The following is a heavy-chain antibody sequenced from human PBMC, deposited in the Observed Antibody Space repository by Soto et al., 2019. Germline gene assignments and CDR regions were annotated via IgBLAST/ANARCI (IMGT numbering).Heavy chain of an antibody. J-gene: IGHJ6*03. CDR2: INHSGST. CDR1: GGSFSGYY. CDR3: ARDKYDYIWGSYRPAYYMDV. Sequence: ETLSLTCAVYGGSFSGYYWSWIRQPPGKGLEWIGEINHSGSTNYNPSLKSRVTISVDTSKNQFSLKLSSVTAADTAVYYCARDKYDYIWGSYRPAYYMDVWGKGTTVTVSS. V-gene: IGHV4-34*01. D-gene: IGHD3-16*02.